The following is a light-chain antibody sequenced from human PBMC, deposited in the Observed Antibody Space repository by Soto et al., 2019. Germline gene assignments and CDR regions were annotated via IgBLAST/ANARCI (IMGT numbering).Light chain of an antibody. V-gene: IGKV3-20*01. CDR1: QSVSSSY. Sequence: EIVLTQSPGTLSLSPGERATLSCRASQSVSSSYLAWYQQKPGPAPRLLIYGASSWATGLPDRFSGSGSGTEFTLTVSRLEPEDFAVYYCQQYDSSPLTFGGGTKVELK. J-gene: IGKJ4*01. CDR2: GAS. CDR3: QQYDSSPLT.